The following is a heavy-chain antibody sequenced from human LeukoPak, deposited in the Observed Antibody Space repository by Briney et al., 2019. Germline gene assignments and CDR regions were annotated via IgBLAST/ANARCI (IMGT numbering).Heavy chain of an antibody. J-gene: IGHJ4*02. CDR2: INHSGST. CDR3: ARQGSSWYYFDY. CDR1: GGSFSGYY. D-gene: IGHD6-13*01. Sequence: SETLSLTCAVYGGSFSGYYWSWIRQPPGKGLEWIGEINHSGSTNYNPSLKSRVTISVDTSKNQFSLKLSSVTAADTAVYYCARQGSSWYYFDYWGQGTLVTVSS. V-gene: IGHV4-34*01.